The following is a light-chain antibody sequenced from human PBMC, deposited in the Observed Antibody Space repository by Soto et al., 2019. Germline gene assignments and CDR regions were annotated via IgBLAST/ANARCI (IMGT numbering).Light chain of an antibody. CDR2: AAS. CDR3: QQTHSVPPT. J-gene: IGKJ2*01. CDR1: QIVDAS. V-gene: IGKV1-39*01. Sequence: DIQMTQSPSSLSASVGNSVTVTCRASQIVDASLNWYQQKPGKDPPFLIYAASSLQSWVSSRLSGSGSATYFTLTIHNLQPEDFSTDYCQQTHSVPPTFGQGTKVDIK.